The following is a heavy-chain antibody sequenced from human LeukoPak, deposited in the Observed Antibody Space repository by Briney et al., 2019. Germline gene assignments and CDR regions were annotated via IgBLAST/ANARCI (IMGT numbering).Heavy chain of an antibody. Sequence: PGGSLRLSCAASGFTFSNYWMHWVRQAPGKGLVWVSRINSDGSRTTDADSVKGRFTISRDNAKNTLYLELNSLRAEDTAVYFCVRDRSGSYYYFDYWGQGTLVTVSS. CDR1: GFTFSNYW. V-gene: IGHV3-74*03. D-gene: IGHD1-26*01. J-gene: IGHJ4*02. CDR3: VRDRSGSYYYFDY. CDR2: INSDGSRT.